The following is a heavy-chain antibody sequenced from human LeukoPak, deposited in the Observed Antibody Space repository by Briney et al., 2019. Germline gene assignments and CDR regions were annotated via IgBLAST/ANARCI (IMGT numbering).Heavy chain of an antibody. J-gene: IGHJ6*02. D-gene: IGHD2-15*01. V-gene: IGHV3-7*01. CDR3: ARDQAYCSGGSCSHSLYYYYYGMDV. CDR1: GFTFSSCW. CDR2: IKQDGSEK. Sequence: GGSLRLSCAASGFTFSSCWMSWVRQAPGKGLEWVANIKQDGSEKYYVDSVKGRFTISRDNAKNSLYLQMNSLRAEDTAVYYCARDQAYCSGGSCSHSLYYYYYGMDVWGQGTTVTVSS.